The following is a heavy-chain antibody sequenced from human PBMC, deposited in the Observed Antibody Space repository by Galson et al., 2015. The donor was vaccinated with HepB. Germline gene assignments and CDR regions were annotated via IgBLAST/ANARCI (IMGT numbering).Heavy chain of an antibody. CDR1: GFTFSSYE. J-gene: IGHJ4*02. CDR3: ARARPGCSGGSCYYYFDF. CDR2: ISSSGSTI. V-gene: IGHV3-48*03. Sequence: SLRLSCAASGFTFSSYEMNWVRQAPGKGLEWVSYISSSGSTIYYADSMKGRFTVSRDNAKNSLYLQMNSLRAEDTAVYYCARARPGCSGGSCYYYFDFWGQGTLVTVSS. D-gene: IGHD2-15*01.